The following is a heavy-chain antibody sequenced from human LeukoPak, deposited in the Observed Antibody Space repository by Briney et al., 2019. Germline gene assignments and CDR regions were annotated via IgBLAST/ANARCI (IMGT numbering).Heavy chain of an antibody. J-gene: IGHJ3*02. D-gene: IGHD6-19*01. V-gene: IGHV4-34*01. CDR3: ARLSIAVAGRDAFDI. CDR1: GGSFSGYY. CDR2: INHSGST. Sequence: SETLSLTCAVYGGSFSGYYWSWIRQPPGKGLEWIGEINHSGSTNYNPSLKSRVTISVDTSKNQFSLKLSSVTAADTAVYYCARLSIAVAGRDAFDIWGQGTMVTVSS.